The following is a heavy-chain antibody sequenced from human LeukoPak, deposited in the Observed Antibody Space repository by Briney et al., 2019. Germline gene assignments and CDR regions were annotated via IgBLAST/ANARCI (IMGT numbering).Heavy chain of an antibody. V-gene: IGHV3-9*01. D-gene: IGHD3-22*01. CDR1: GFSFDDYA. CDR3: AKDSSGYYNRFDS. CDR2: INWNSGDI. J-gene: IGHJ4*02. Sequence: GGSLRLSCAASGFSFDDYAMHWVRQVPGKGLEWVSGINWNSGDINYADSVKGRFTISRVNARNSLYLQMNSLRAEDTALYYCAKDSSGYYNRFDSWGQGTLVTVSS.